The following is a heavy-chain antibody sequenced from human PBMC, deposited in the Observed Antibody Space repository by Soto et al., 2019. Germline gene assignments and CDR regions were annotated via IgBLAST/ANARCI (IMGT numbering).Heavy chain of an antibody. CDR1: GFTFGNYW. Sequence: EVQLVESGGGLVQPGGSLRLSCATSGFTFGNYWMYWVRQAPGKGLVWVSRIHSDGTITTYADSVKCRFTISRDIAKNTLYLQMNSLRAEDTAVYYCARGRGSFYLDFWGQGTLVTVSS. V-gene: IGHV3-74*01. D-gene: IGHD1-26*01. CDR2: IHSDGTIT. CDR3: ARGRGSFYLDF. J-gene: IGHJ4*02.